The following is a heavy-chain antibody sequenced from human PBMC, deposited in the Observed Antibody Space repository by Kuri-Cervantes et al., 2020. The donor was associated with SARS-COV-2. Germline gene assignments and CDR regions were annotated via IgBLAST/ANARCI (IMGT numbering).Heavy chain of an antibody. D-gene: IGHD2-15*01. CDR1: GFTFSSYA. Sequence: GGSLRLSCAASGFTFSSYAMSWVRQAPGKGLEWVSAISGSGGSTYYTDSVKGRFTISRHNSKNTLYLQMNSLRAEDTAVYYCARDLKYCSGGSCYSSWYFDLWGRGTLVTVSS. CDR2: ISGSGGST. V-gene: IGHV3-23*01. J-gene: IGHJ2*01. CDR3: ARDLKYCSGGSCYSSWYFDL.